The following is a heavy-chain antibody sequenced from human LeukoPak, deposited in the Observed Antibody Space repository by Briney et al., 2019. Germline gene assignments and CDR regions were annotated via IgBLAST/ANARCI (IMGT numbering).Heavy chain of an antibody. V-gene: IGHV4-39*07. CDR1: GGSISSSSYY. D-gene: IGHD6-19*01. CDR3: ARDPWGIAVAGTGY. CDR2: IYYSGST. Sequence: SETLSLTCTVSGGSISSSSYYWGWIRQPPGKGLEWIGSIYYSGSTYYNPSLKSRVTISVDTSKNQFSLKLSSVTAADTAVYYCARDPWGIAVAGTGYWGQGTLVTVSS. J-gene: IGHJ4*02.